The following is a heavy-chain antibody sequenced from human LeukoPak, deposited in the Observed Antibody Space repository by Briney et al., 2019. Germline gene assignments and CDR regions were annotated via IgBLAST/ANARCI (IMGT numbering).Heavy chain of an antibody. J-gene: IGHJ6*02. Sequence: ASVKVSCKASGYTFTGYYMHWARQAPGQGLEWMGWINPNSGGTNYAQKFQGRVTMTRDTSISTAYMELSRLRSDDTAVYYCARGYSSSWYHDNYYGMDVWGQGTTVTVSS. CDR3: ARGYSSSWYHDNYYGMDV. V-gene: IGHV1-2*02. D-gene: IGHD6-13*01. CDR2: INPNSGGT. CDR1: GYTFTGYY.